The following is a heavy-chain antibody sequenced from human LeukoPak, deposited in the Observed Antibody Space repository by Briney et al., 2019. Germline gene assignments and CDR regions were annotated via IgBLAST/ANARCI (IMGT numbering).Heavy chain of an antibody. CDR1: GGSFSGYY. J-gene: IGHJ4*02. Sequence: PSETLSLTCAVYGGSFSGYYWSWIRQPPGKGLEWIGKINHSGSTNYNPSLKSRVTISVDTSKNQFSLKLSSVTAADTAVYYCARRRIIYYGSEQPPFDYWGQGTLVTVSS. CDR3: ARRRIIYYGSEQPPFDY. CDR2: INHSGST. D-gene: IGHD3-10*01. V-gene: IGHV4-34*01.